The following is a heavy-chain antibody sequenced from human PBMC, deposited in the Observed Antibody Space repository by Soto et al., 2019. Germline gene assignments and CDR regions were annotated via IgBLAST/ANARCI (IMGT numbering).Heavy chain of an antibody. CDR2: INAGNGNT. Sequence: QVQLVQSGAEEKKPGASVKVSYKASGYTFTSYAMHWVRQAPGQRLEWMGWINAGNGNTKYSQKFQGRVTITRDTSASTAYMELSSLRSEDTAVYYCARSIVVVTALDYWGPGTLVTVSS. J-gene: IGHJ4*02. CDR3: ARSIVVVTALDY. V-gene: IGHV1-3*05. D-gene: IGHD2-21*02. CDR1: GYTFTSYA.